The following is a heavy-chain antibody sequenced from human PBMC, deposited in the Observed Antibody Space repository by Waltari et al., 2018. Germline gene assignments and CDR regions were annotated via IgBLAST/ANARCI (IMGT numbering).Heavy chain of an antibody. J-gene: IGHJ4*02. V-gene: IGHV3-7*04. Sequence: EVQLVESGGGLVQPGGSLRLSCAASGFTFSSNWIAWVRQAPGRGREWVAKINQEGGETDYVDSVRGRFTISRDNARNSLYLQMDSLRDEDTALYYCARDRGWNTLDYWGQGTLVTVSS. CDR2: INQEGGET. CDR3: ARDRGWNTLDY. CDR1: GFTFSSNW. D-gene: IGHD6-19*01.